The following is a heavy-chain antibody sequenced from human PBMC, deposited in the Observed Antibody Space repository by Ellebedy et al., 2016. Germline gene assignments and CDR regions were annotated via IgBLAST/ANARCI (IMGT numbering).Heavy chain of an antibody. J-gene: IGHJ2*01. CDR3: ASGGRGYFDL. CDR2: IIPMFGTT. CDR1: RGSNYA. Sequence: ASVKVSCKASRGSNYAITWVRQAPGQGLEWMGGIIPMFGTTNYAQKFQGRLTITADESTRTAYMELSSLRSEDLALYYFASGGRGYFDLWGRGTLVTVST. V-gene: IGHV1-69*13. D-gene: IGHD2-15*01.